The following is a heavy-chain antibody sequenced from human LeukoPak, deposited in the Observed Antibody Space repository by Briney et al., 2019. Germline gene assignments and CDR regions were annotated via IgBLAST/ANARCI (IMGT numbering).Heavy chain of an antibody. D-gene: IGHD3-10*01. V-gene: IGHV4-59*01. CDR1: GGSFSGYY. CDR2: MYYSGST. J-gene: IGHJ5*02. Sequence: SETLSLTCAVYGGSFSGYYWSWIRQPPGKGLEWIGYMYYSGSTNYNPSLKSRVTISVDTSKNQFSLKLSSVTAADTAVYYCARDARRGWFDPWGQGTLVTVSS. CDR3: ARDARRGWFDP.